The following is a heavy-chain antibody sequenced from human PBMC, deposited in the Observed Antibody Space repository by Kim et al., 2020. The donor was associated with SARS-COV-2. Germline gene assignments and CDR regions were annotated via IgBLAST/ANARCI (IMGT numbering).Heavy chain of an antibody. CDR3: ARQLWVGELFFDY. J-gene: IGHJ4*02. V-gene: IGHV3-48*02. Sequence: YADAVKGGFTISRDNAKNSLYLQMKRLRDEDTAVYYCARQLWVGELFFDYWGQGTLVTVSS. D-gene: IGHD3-10*01.